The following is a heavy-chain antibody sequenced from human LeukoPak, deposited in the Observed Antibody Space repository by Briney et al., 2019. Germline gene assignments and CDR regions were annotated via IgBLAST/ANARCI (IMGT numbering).Heavy chain of an antibody. CDR1: GFTFSSYG. CDR3: AKDRSSSWTLDY. V-gene: IGHV3-30*18. D-gene: IGHD6-13*01. CDR2: ISYDGSNK. J-gene: IGHJ4*02. Sequence: QSGGSLRVSCAASGFTFSSYGMHGVRQAPGKGLEWVAVISYDGSNKYYADSVKGRFTISRDNSKNTLYLQMNSLRAEDTAVYYCAKDRSSSWTLDYWGQGTLVTVSS.